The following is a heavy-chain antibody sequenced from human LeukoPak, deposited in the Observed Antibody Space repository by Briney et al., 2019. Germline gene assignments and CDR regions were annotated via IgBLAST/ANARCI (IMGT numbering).Heavy chain of an antibody. CDR3: SRHVYSSSWYGGFDI. J-gene: IGHJ3*02. CDR1: GCRFTSYW. V-gene: IGHV5-10-1*01. CDR2: IDPSDFYI. Sequence: GESLKISCKGSGCRFTSYWISWVRQMPGKGLEWMGRIDPSDFYINYNPSFQGHVTISADKSISTAYLQWNSLKASDTAIYYCSRHVYSSSWYGGFDIWGQGTMVTVSP. D-gene: IGHD6-13*01.